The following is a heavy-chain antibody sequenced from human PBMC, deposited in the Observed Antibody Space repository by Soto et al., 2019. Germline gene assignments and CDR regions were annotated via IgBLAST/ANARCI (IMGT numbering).Heavy chain of an antibody. J-gene: IGHJ4*02. V-gene: IGHV5-51*01. D-gene: IGHD3-9*01. CDR3: ARQADYNILTGYFYYFDY. CDR1: GYSFTDYW. Sequence: SCKSSGYSFTDYWIGWVRQMPGKGLEWMGIIYPGDSDARYSPSFQGQVTISVDTSINTAFLRWNSLTASDTAMYYCARQADYNILTGYFYYFDYWGQGSLVTVSS. CDR2: IYPGDSDA.